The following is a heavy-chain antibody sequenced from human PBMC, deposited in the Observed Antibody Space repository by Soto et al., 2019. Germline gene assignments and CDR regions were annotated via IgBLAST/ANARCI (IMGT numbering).Heavy chain of an antibody. CDR3: ARHVPAAGYYYGMDV. CDR2: IIPIFGTA. D-gene: IGHD2-2*01. Sequence: ASVKVSCKASGGTFSSYTISLVRQAPGQGLEWMGGIIPIFGTANYAQKFQGRVTITADESTSTAYMELSSLRSEDTAVYYCARHVPAAGYYYGMDVWGQGTTVTVSS. CDR1: GGTFSSYT. J-gene: IGHJ6*02. V-gene: IGHV1-69*13.